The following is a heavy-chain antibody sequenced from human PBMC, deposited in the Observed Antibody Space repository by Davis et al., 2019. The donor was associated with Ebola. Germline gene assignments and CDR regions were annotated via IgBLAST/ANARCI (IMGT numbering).Heavy chain of an antibody. CDR3: ARVAAVLEWLLESWFDP. V-gene: IGHV1-3*01. D-gene: IGHD3-3*01. Sequence: AASVKVSCKASGYTFTTYAMNWVRQAPGQRLEWMGWINAGNGNTKYSQKFQGRVTITRDTSASTAYMELSSLRSEDTAVYYCARVAAVLEWLLESWFDPWGQGTLVTVSS. J-gene: IGHJ5*02. CDR1: GYTFTTYA. CDR2: INAGNGNT.